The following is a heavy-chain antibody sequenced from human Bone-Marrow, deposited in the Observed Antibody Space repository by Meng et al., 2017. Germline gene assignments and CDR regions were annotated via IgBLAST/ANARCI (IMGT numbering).Heavy chain of an antibody. D-gene: IGHD3-10*01. CDR2: IYHSGST. Sequence: SETLSLTCTVSGYSISSGYYWGWIRQPPGKGLEWIGSIYHSGSTYYNPSLKSRVTISVDTSKNQFSLKLSSVTAADTAVYYCAREAHYYGSGSYYDNWGQGTLVTVSS. V-gene: IGHV4-38-2*02. J-gene: IGHJ4*02. CDR3: AREAHYYGSGSYYDN. CDR1: GYSISSGYY.